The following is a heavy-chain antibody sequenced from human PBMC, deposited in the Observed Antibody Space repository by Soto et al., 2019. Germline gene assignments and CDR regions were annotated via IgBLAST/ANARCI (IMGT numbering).Heavy chain of an antibody. J-gene: IGHJ5*02. V-gene: IGHV4-4*02. CDR3: ARGTTVKRDWFEL. CDR1: GESMITSSW. D-gene: IGHD4-17*01. Sequence: LETLTLSCVVSGESMITSSWWTWVQVSPGKGLEWIGEIYHSGRTDYNPSLKSRVTISVDKSKSQFSLKLNSVTAADTAVYFCARGTTVKRDWFELWGQGRLVTVSS. CDR2: IYHSGRT.